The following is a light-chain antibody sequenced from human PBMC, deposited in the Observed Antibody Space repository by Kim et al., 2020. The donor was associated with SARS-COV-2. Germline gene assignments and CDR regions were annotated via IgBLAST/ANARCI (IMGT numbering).Light chain of an antibody. CDR3: FSYAGSNNWI. J-gene: IGLJ2*01. V-gene: IGLV2-8*01. CDR2: EVI. CDR1: SSDVGGHNF. Sequence: QSVLTQPPSASGSPGQSVTISCTGTSSDVGGHNFVSWFQQHPGKAPKLMIYEVIKRPSGVPDRFSGSKSGNTASLTVSGLQAEDEADYYCFSYAGSNNWIFGGGTQLTVL.